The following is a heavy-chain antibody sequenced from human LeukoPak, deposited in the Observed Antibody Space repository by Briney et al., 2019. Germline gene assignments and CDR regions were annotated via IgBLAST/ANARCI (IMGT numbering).Heavy chain of an antibody. V-gene: IGHV4-59*08. Sequence: SETLSLTCTVSGGSISSYYWSWIRQPPGKGLEWIGYIYYSGSTNYNPSLKSRVTISVDTSKNQFSLKLSSVTAADTAVYYCARHVGYTFDYWGQGTLVTVSS. CDR1: GGSISSYY. CDR3: ARHVGYTFDY. J-gene: IGHJ4*02. D-gene: IGHD1-1*01. CDR2: IYYSGST.